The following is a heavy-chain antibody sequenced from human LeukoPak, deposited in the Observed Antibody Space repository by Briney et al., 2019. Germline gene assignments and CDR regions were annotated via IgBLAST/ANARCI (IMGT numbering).Heavy chain of an antibody. Sequence: GGSLRLSCAASGFTFSNYAMSWVRQAPGKGLEWVSVISGSGGSTYYADSVEGRFTVSRDNSKNTLYLQMNSLRAGDTAVFYCAKEIYGDPTGGRFQHWGQGTLVTVSS. CDR1: GFTFSNYA. D-gene: IGHD4-17*01. J-gene: IGHJ1*01. V-gene: IGHV3-23*01. CDR3: AKEIYGDPTGGRFQH. CDR2: ISGSGGST.